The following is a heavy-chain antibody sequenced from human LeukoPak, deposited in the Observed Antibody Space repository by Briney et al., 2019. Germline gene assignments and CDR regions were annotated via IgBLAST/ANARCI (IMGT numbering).Heavy chain of an antibody. Sequence: PSDTLSLTCAVYGGSFSGYYWSWIRQPPGEGLEWIGEINHSGSTNYNPSLKSRVTISVDTSKNQFSLKLSSVTAADTAVYYCARGRPRGYSYGFAPALDYWGQGTLVTVSS. CDR2: INHSGST. J-gene: IGHJ4*02. CDR3: ARGRPRGYSYGFAPALDY. V-gene: IGHV4-34*01. D-gene: IGHD5-18*01. CDR1: GGSFSGYY.